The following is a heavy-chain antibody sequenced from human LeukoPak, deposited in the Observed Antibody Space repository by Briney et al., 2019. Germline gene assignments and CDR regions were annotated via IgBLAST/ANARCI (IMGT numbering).Heavy chain of an antibody. J-gene: IGHJ5*02. CDR2: ISGSGGST. Sequence: GGSLRLSCASSGFTFSSYVMSWVRQAPGKGLEWVSAISGSGGSTYYADSVKGRFTISRDNSKTTLYLQMNSLRAEDTAVYYCAPKRDYYESYWFEPWGQGILVTVSS. CDR3: APKRDYYESYWFEP. V-gene: IGHV3-23*01. D-gene: IGHD3-22*01. CDR1: GFTFSSYV.